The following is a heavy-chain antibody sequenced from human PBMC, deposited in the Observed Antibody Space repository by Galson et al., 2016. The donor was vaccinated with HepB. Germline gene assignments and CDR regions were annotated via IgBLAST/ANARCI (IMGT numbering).Heavy chain of an antibody. D-gene: IGHD3-22*01. V-gene: IGHV3-7*01. J-gene: IGHJ4*02. Sequence: SLRLSCAVSGFTVSGSYMSWVRQAPGTGLEWVANINQDGNEEYYVDSVKGRFTISRDNAKNSLYLQMNTLRAEDTAVYYCARDYYRSADYWGQGTLVTVSS. CDR1: GFTVSGSY. CDR2: INQDGNEE. CDR3: ARDYYRSADY.